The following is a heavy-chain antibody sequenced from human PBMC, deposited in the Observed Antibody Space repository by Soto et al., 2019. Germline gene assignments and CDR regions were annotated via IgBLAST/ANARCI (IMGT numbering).Heavy chain of an antibody. CDR2: IKSKIDGGTT. D-gene: IGHD6-13*01. CDR1: GFTFSYAW. V-gene: IGHV3-15*01. J-gene: IGHJ5*02. Sequence: PGGSLRLSCEASGFTFSYAWMSWVRQAPGKGLEWVGRIKSKIDGGTTDYTAPVKGRFTISRDDSKNTLYLEMNSLNTEDTGVYYCTTEGADGIAPAVSDHWGQGTQVTVSS. CDR3: TTEGADGIAPAVSDH.